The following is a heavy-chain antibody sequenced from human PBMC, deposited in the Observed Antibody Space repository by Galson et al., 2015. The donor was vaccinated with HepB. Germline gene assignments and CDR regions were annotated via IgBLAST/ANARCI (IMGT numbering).Heavy chain of an antibody. CDR2: IGDSGGNT. V-gene: IGHV3-23*01. CDR1: GFTFSISA. CDR3: TTWARHYDSSGFY. J-gene: IGHJ4*02. D-gene: IGHD3-22*01. Sequence: SLRLSCAASGFTFSISAMSWVRQAPGKGLEWVSAIGDSGGNTYYADSVKGRFTISRDNSKNTLYLQMNSLRAEDTAVYYCTTWARHYDSSGFYWGQGTLVTVSS.